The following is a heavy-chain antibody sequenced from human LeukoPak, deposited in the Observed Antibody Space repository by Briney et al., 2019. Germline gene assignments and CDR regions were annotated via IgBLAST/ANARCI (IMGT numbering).Heavy chain of an antibody. D-gene: IGHD1-1*01. Sequence: SETLSLTCAVFDGSFSGYYWTWIRQPPGKGLEWIGEINPSGGTTYKPSLKGRVAMSADTSQNQFSLRLSSVTAADTAVYYCVRGLSNWEGFDPWGQGTLVTVSS. V-gene: IGHV4-34*01. CDR1: DGSFSGYY. CDR3: VRGLSNWEGFDP. J-gene: IGHJ5*02. CDR2: INPSGGT.